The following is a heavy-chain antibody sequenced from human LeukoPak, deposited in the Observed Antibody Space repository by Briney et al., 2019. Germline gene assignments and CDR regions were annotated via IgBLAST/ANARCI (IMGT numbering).Heavy chain of an antibody. V-gene: IGHV3-53*01. CDR1: GITLSVYW. Sequence: GGSLRLSCAASGITLSVYWMSWVRQAPGKGLEWVSVIYSGGSTYYADSVKGRFTISRDNSKNTLYLQMNSLRAEDTAVYYCARDRVTPNKRYYFDYWGQGTLVTVSS. J-gene: IGHJ4*02. CDR2: IYSGGST. CDR3: ARDRVTPNKRYYFDY. D-gene: IGHD4-23*01.